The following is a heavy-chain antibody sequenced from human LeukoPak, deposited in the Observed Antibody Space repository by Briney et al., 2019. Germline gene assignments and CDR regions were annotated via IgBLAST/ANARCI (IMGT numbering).Heavy chain of an antibody. Sequence: ASVKVSCMASGYTFTSYYMHWVRQAPGQGLEWMGIINPSGGSTSYAQKFQGRVTMTRDTSTSTVYMELSSLRSEDTAVYYCARDSGRWSPAYYMDVWGKGTTVTVSS. CDR3: ARDSGRWSPAYYMDV. CDR1: GYTFTSYY. CDR2: INPSGGST. D-gene: IGHD5-24*01. J-gene: IGHJ6*03. V-gene: IGHV1-46*01.